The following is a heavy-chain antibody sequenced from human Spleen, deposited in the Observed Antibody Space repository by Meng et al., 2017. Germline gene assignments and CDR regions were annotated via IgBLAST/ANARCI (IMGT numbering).Heavy chain of an antibody. CDR2: IYQSGST. J-gene: IGHJ4*02. Sequence: GSLRLSCAVSDYSGYYWGWIRQPPGKGLEWIGSIYQSGSTYYNPSLKSRVTISLDTSNNQFSLKLTSVTAADTAVYYCATTNRQSDDPYFDYWGQGTLVTVSS. CDR3: ATTNRQSDDPYFDY. V-gene: IGHV4-38-2*01. D-gene: IGHD5-24*01. CDR1: DYSGYY.